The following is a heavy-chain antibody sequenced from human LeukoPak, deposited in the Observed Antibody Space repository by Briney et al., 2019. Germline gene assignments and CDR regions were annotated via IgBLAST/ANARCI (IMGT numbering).Heavy chain of an antibody. CDR1: GYTFTSHG. J-gene: IGHJ4*02. D-gene: IGHD2-15*01. Sequence: GASVKVSCKASGYTFTSHGISWVRQAPGQGLEWMGWISTYNVNTNYAQKLQGRITVATDTSTSTAYMELRSLRSDDTAVYYCARERSLDYWGQGTLVTVSS. V-gene: IGHV1-18*01. CDR3: ARERSLDY. CDR2: ISTYNVNT.